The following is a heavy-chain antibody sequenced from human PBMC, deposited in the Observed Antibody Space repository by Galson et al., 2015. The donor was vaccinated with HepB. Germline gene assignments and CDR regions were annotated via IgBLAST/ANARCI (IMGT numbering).Heavy chain of an antibody. D-gene: IGHD4-23*01. V-gene: IGHV3-64D*06. Sequence: SLRLSCAASGFTFSSYAMHWVRQAPGKGLEYVSAISSNGGSTYYADSVKGRFTISRDNSKNTLYLQMSSLRAEDAAVYYCVKDYRVHYGGNIWGQGTLVTVSS. CDR1: GFTFSSYA. CDR2: ISSNGGST. J-gene: IGHJ4*02. CDR3: VKDYRVHYGGNI.